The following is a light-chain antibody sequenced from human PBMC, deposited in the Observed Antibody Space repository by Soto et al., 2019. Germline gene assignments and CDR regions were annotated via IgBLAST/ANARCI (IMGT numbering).Light chain of an antibody. V-gene: IGKV3-11*01. CDR1: QSVNNY. CDR2: DAS. CDR3: HQRSKWLT. J-gene: IGKJ4*01. Sequence: EIVLTQSPATLSLSPGERATLSCRASQSVNNYLAWYQQKPGQPPRLLIYDASNRAPGVPDRFSGSGSGTDFTLTISSLEPEDFAVYYCHQRSKWLTFGGGTKVEIK.